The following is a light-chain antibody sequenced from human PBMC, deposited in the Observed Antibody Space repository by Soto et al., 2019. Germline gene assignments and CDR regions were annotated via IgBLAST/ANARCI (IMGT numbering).Light chain of an antibody. CDR3: LQVKSFPRT. CDR2: DAS. CDR1: QDITNY. V-gene: IGKV1-33*01. Sequence: DIQMTQSPSSLSASVGDRVTITCQASQDITNYLNWYQQKPGKAPKLLIYDASNLETGVPSRFAGSGSGTEFTLTINTLQPEDFATYYCLQVKSFPRTFGQGTKVDIK. J-gene: IGKJ1*01.